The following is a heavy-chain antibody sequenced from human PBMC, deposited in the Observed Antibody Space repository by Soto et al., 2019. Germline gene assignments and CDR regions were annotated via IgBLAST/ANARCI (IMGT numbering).Heavy chain of an antibody. Sequence: TSETLSLTCTVSGGSISSYYWSWIRQPAGKGLEWIWRIYTSGSTNYNPSLKSRVTMSVDTSKNQFSLKLSSVPAADTAVYFCARGSGYNTKFDYGGQGTLVTVSS. CDR3: ARGSGYNTKFDY. J-gene: IGHJ4*02. CDR2: IYTSGST. D-gene: IGHD5-18*01. V-gene: IGHV4-4*07. CDR1: GGSISSYY.